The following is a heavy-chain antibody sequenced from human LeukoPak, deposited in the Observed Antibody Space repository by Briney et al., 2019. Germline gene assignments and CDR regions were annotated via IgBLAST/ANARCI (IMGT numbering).Heavy chain of an antibody. CDR3: AKDQDPHSYGSGSYAPFDY. CDR1: GFTFSSYG. CDR2: ISGSGGST. J-gene: IGHJ4*02. V-gene: IGHV3-23*01. D-gene: IGHD3-10*01. Sequence: PGGSLRLSCAASGFTFSSYGMHWVRQAPGKGLEWVSHISGSGGSTKYSGSVKGRFTISRDNSKNTLYLQINSLRADDTAVYYCAKDQDPHSYGSGSYAPFDYWGQGTLVTVSS.